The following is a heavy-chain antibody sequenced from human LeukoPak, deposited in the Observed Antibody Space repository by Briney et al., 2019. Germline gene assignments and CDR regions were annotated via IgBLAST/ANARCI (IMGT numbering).Heavy chain of an antibody. CDR2: INHSGST. J-gene: IGHJ4*02. V-gene: IGHV4-34*01. D-gene: IGHD5-18*01. Sequence: SETLSLTCAVYGGSFSGYYWSWIRQPPGKGLEWIGEINHSGSTNYNPSLKSRVTISVDTSKNQFSLKLSSVTAADTAVYYCARGVYSYGFDYWGQGTLVTVSS. CDR1: GGSFSGYY. CDR3: ARGVYSYGFDY.